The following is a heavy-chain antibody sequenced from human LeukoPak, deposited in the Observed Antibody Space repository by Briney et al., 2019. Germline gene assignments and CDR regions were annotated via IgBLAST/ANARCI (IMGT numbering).Heavy chain of an antibody. CDR1: GVSFSGYY. CDR3: ARALVRATTVWYFDL. CDR2: ISHSGGT. J-gene: IGHJ2*01. D-gene: IGHD5-12*01. V-gene: IGHV4-34*01. Sequence: SETLSLTCAVSGVSFSGYYWSWVRQPPGKGLEWIGEISHSGGTNYSTSLKSRVTISVDTSKNQFSLNMSSVTAADTAVYYCARALVRATTVWYFDLWGRGTLVTVSS.